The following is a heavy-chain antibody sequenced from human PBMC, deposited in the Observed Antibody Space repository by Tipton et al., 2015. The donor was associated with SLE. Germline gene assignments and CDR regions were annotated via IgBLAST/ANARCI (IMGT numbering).Heavy chain of an antibody. CDR3: AKIVAAAGTRYFDY. Sequence: LRLSCTVSGASISSNIYYWGWIRQPPGKGLEWIGSISYSGSTYYNPSIKSRVTISVDTSKNQFSLRLSSVTAAVTAVYYCAKIVAAAGTRYFDYWGQETLVTVSS. D-gene: IGHD6-13*01. V-gene: IGHV4-39*07. CDR2: ISYSGST. CDR1: GASISSNIYY. J-gene: IGHJ4*02.